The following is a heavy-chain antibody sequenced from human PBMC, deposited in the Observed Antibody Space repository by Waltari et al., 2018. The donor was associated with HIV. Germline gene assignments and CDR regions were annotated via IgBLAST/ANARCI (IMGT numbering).Heavy chain of an antibody. V-gene: IGHV4-39*01. D-gene: IGHD3-3*01. J-gene: IGHJ4*02. Sequence: QLQLQESGPGLVKPSETLSLTCTVSGGSISSSSYYWGWIRQPPGKGLEWIGSIHYSGSTYYNPSLKSRVTISVDTSKNQFSLKLSSVTAAETAVYYCARMVTRSGYSIWGQGTLVTVSS. CDR1: GGSISSSSYY. CDR2: IHYSGST. CDR3: ARMVTRSGYSI.